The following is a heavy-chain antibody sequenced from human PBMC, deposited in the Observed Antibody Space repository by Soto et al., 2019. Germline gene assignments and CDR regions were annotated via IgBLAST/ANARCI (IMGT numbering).Heavy chain of an antibody. Sequence: PSETLSLTCTVSGGSISSGGYYWSWIRQHPGKGLEWIGYIYYSGSTYYNPSLKSRVTISVDTSKNQFSLKLSSVTAADTAVYYCARSQDDYDSSGYYYVEYFQHWGQGTLVTVS. CDR3: ARSQDDYDSSGYYYVEYFQH. CDR1: GGSISSGGYY. J-gene: IGHJ1*01. CDR2: IYYSGST. V-gene: IGHV4-31*03. D-gene: IGHD3-22*01.